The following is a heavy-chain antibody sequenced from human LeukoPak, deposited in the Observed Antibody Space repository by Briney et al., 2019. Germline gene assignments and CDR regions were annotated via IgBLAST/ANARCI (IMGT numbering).Heavy chain of an antibody. CDR3: ARGYGDSYFDY. J-gene: IGHJ4*02. V-gene: IGHV4-34*01. CDR2: INHSGST. D-gene: IGHD3-10*01. CDR1: GGSFSGYY. Sequence: SETLSLTCAVYGGSFSGYYWSWIRQPPGKGLEWIEEINHSGSTNYNPSLKSRVTISVDTSKNQFSLKLSSVTAADTAVYYCARGYGDSYFDYWGQGTLVTVSS.